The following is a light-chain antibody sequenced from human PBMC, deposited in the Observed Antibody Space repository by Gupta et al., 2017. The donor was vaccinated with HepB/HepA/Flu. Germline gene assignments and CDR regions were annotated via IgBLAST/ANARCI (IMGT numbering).Light chain of an antibody. CDR3: QQYYSTPYS. J-gene: IGKJ2*03. V-gene: IGKV4-1*01. CDR1: QSVLYTSNNKNY. Sequence: DIVVTQPPDSRAVSLAERATINCKSSQSVLYTSNNKNYLAWYQQKPGQPPKLLIYWASTRESGVPDRFSGSGSGTDFTLTISSLQAEDVAVYYCQQYYSTPYSFGQGTKLEIK. CDR2: WAS.